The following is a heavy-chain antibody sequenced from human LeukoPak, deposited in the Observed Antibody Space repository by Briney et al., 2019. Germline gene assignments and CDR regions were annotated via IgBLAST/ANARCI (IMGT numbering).Heavy chain of an antibody. CDR2: ISGSGRST. Sequence: PGGSLALSCAASKFIFSSYAMSWVRQAPGKGLEWVSGISGSGRSTYYADPVKGRFTISRDNSNNTLYLQMNSLRAEDTAVYYCAKGRYDSSGYYLDFWGQGTLVTVSS. D-gene: IGHD3-22*01. CDR1: KFIFSSYA. V-gene: IGHV3-23*01. CDR3: AKGRYDSSGYYLDF. J-gene: IGHJ4*02.